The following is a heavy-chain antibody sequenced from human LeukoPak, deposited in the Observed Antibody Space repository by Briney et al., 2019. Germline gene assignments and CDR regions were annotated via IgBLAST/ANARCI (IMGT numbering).Heavy chain of an antibody. J-gene: IGHJ4*02. CDR3: VVAGPRSLFFDY. Sequence: EASVKVSCKASGYTFTGYYMHWVRQAPGQGLEWMGWINPNSGGTNYAQKFQGRVTMTRDTSIRTAYMELSRLRYDDTAVYYCVVAGPRSLFFDYWGQGTLVTVSS. D-gene: IGHD3-10*01. CDR2: INPNSGGT. V-gene: IGHV1-2*02. CDR1: GYTFTGYY.